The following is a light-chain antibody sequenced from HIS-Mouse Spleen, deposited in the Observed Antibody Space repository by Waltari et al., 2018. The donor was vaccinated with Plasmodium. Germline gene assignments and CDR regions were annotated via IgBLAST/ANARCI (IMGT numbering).Light chain of an antibody. V-gene: IGLV3-10*01. J-gene: IGLJ3*02. CDR2: EDS. Sequence: SYELTQPPSVSVSAGQTARITCSGDALPKKSASWYQQKSGQAPVLVIYEDSKRPSGIPERFSGSSSGTMATLTISGAQVEDEADYYCYSTDSSGNHRVFGGGTKLTVL. CDR1: ALPKKS. CDR3: YSTDSSGNHRV.